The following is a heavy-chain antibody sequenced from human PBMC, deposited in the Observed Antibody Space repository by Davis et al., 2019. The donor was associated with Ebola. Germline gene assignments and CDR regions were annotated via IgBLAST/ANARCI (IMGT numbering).Heavy chain of an antibody. CDR3: AKDTFGELLWGPFDY. V-gene: IGHV3-30*18. J-gene: IGHJ4*02. D-gene: IGHD3-10*01. CDR1: GFTFSSYG. CDR2: ISYDGSNK. Sequence: GESLKISCAASGFTFSSYGMHWVRQAPGKGLEWVAVISYDGSNKYYADSVKGRFTISRDNSKNTLYLQMNSLRAEDTAVYYCAKDTFGELLWGPFDYWGQGTLVTVSS.